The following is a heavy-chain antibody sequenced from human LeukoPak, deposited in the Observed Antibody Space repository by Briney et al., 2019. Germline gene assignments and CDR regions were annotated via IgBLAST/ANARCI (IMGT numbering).Heavy chain of an antibody. CDR1: GGTLSSYA. CDR2: IIPILGIA. Sequence: ASVKVSCKASGGTLSSYAISWVRQAPRQGLEWTGRIIPILGIANYAQKFQGRVTITADKSTSTAYMELSSLRSEDTAVYYCARARGRYYDSSGYYYLDYWGQGTLVTVSS. CDR3: ARARGRYYDSSGYYYLDY. D-gene: IGHD3-22*01. J-gene: IGHJ4*02. V-gene: IGHV1-69*04.